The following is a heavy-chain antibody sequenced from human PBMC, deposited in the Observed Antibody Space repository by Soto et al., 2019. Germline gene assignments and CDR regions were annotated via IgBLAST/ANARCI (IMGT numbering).Heavy chain of an antibody. V-gene: IGHV4-31*03. CDR2: IYYSGST. J-gene: IGHJ5*02. CDR3: ARGSSSYTHTHWFDP. CDR1: GCSISSGGYY. D-gene: IGHD3-16*02. Sequence: NPSETLSLTCTVSGCSISSGGYYWSWIRQHPGKGLEWIGYIYYSGSTYYNPSLKSRVTISVDTSKNQFSLKLSSVTAADTAVYYCARGSSSYTHTHWFDPWGQGTLVTVSS.